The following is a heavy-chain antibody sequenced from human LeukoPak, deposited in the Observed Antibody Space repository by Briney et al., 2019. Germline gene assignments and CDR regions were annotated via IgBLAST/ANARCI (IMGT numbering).Heavy chain of an antibody. Sequence: PGGSLRLSCSASEFTFSSYAMHWVRQAPGKGLEYVSAISSNGGSTYYADSVKGRFTISRDNSTNTLYLQMHSLSVEDTAVYYCGGITVVRGLRFDYGGQGTLVTVSS. V-gene: IGHV3-64D*06. CDR3: GGITVVRGLRFDY. D-gene: IGHD3-10*01. CDR2: ISSNGGST. CDR1: EFTFSSYA. J-gene: IGHJ4*02.